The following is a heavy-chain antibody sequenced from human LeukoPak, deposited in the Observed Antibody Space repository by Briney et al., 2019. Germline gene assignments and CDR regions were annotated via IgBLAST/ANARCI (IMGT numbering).Heavy chain of an antibody. Sequence: ASVKVSCKASGYTFTSYDINWVRQATGQGLEWMGWMNPNSGNTNYAQKFQGWVTMTRDTSISTAYMELSRLRSDDTAVYYCARAQYYYGSGSILDWFDPWGQGTLVTVSS. CDR2: MNPNSGNT. D-gene: IGHD3-10*01. CDR3: ARAQYYYGSGSILDWFDP. J-gene: IGHJ5*02. V-gene: IGHV1-2*04. CDR1: GYTFTSYD.